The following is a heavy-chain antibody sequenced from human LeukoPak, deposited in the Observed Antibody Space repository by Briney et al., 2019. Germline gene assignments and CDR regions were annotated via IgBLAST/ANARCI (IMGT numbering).Heavy chain of an antibody. CDR2: IKQDGSEK. J-gene: IGHJ5*02. CDR3: ARDDEAWFDP. V-gene: IGHV3-7*01. Sequence: GGSLRLSCAASGFIFSGYWMSWVRQAPGKGLEWVANIKQDGSEKYYVDSVKGRFTISRDNAKNSLSLQMNSLRAEDTAVYYCARDDEAWFDPWGQGTLVTVSS. CDR1: GFIFSGYW.